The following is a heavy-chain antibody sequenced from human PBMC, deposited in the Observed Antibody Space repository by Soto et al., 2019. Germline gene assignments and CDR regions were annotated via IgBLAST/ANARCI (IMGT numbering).Heavy chain of an antibody. CDR1: GFTFSNAW. V-gene: IGHV3-15*07. CDR2: IKSKTDGGTT. Sequence: PGGSLRLSCAASGFTFSNAWMNWVRQAPGKGLEWVGRIKSKTDGGTTDYAAPVKGRFTISRDDSKNTLYLQMNSLKTEDTAVYYCTTDSSYSGSYYVTWFDPWGQGTLVTVSS. J-gene: IGHJ5*02. CDR3: TTDSSYSGSYYVTWFDP. D-gene: IGHD1-26*01.